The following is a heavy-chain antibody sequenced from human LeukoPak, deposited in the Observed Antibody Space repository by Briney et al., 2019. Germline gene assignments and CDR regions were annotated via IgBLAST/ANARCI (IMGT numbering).Heavy chain of an antibody. CDR3: ARVASRAYIQYFFDY. Sequence: GGSLRLSCAACGFTFSSYTMHGVRQAPGKGLEWVAVISHEGSKKYYADCVKGRFTISRDNSKNTLYLQMNSLRAEDTAVYSCARVASRAYIQYFFDYWGQGTLVTVSS. CDR2: ISHEGSKK. D-gene: IGHD4-11*01. CDR1: GFTFSSYT. J-gene: IGHJ4*02. V-gene: IGHV3-30-3*01.